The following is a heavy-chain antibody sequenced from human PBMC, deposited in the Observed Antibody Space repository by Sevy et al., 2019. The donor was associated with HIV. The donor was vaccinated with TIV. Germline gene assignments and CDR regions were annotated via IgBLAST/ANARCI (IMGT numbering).Heavy chain of an antibody. CDR2: INEDGSRL. CDR3: ARDRAYSALDY. J-gene: IGHJ4*02. CDR1: GFTISDSW. Sequence: GGSLRLSCVASGFTISDSWMTWVRQAPGKGLERIAFINEDGSRLGYVDSVRGRFTISREKTKNSLYLQMNSLRAEDTAVYFCARDRAYSALDYWGQGTLVTVSS. V-gene: IGHV3-7*01. D-gene: IGHD5-18*01.